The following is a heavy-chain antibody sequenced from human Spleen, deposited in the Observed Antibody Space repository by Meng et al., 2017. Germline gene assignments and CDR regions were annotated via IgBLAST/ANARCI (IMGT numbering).Heavy chain of an antibody. CDR1: GFTFSRYA. CDR2: ISYDGRNE. Sequence: GESLKISCAASGFTFSRYAMNWVRQAPGKGLEWVAVISYDGRNEYYADSVKGRFTISRDNSKNTVFLQINSLRVEDTAVYYCARSPIDKYDLSALPLDYWGQGTLVTVSS. V-gene: IGHV3-30*01. J-gene: IGHJ4*02. D-gene: IGHD3-16*01. CDR3: ARSPIDKYDLSALPLDY.